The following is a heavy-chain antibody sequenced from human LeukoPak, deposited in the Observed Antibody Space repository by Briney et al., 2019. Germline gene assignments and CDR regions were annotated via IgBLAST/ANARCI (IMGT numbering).Heavy chain of an antibody. Sequence: PGGSLRLSCAASGFTFSSYAMSWVRQAPGKGLEWVSAISGSGGTTYYADSVKGRFTISRDNSKNTLYLQMNSLRAEDTAVYYCAKGTYGSGSYSLDYWGQGTLVTVSS. J-gene: IGHJ4*02. CDR2: ISGSGGTT. CDR3: AKGTYGSGSYSLDY. V-gene: IGHV3-23*01. CDR1: GFTFSSYA. D-gene: IGHD3-10*01.